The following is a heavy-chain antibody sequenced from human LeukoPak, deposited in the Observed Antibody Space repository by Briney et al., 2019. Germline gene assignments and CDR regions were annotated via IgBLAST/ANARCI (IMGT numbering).Heavy chain of an antibody. CDR3: AVYNWPNWFDP. J-gene: IGHJ5*02. Sequence: GSLRLSCAASGITFSSYAMSWVRQAPGKGLEWIGYIYYSGSTNYNPSLKSRVTISVDTSKNQFSLKLSSVTPADTAMYYCAVYNWPNWFDPWGQGTLVTVSS. V-gene: IGHV4-59*01. CDR1: GITFSSYA. CDR2: IYYSGST. D-gene: IGHD1-20*01.